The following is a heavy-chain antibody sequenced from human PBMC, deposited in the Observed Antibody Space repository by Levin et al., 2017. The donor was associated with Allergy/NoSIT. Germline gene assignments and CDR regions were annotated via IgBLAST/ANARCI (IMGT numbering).Heavy chain of an antibody. J-gene: IGHJ4*02. CDR2: IYYSGST. Sequence: ETLSLTCTVSGGSISSYYWSWIRQPPGKGLEWIGYIYYSGSTNYNPSLKSRVTISVDTSKNQFSLKLSSVTAADTAVYYCARGVGITMVQGSLLGFDYWGQGTLVTVSS. CDR1: GGSISSYY. CDR3: ARGVGITMVQGSLLGFDY. V-gene: IGHV4-59*01. D-gene: IGHD3-10*01.